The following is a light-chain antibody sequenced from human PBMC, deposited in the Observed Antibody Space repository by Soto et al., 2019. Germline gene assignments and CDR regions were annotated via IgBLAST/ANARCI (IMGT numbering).Light chain of an antibody. Sequence: QSALAQPRSVSGSPGQSVTISCTGTGSDVGNYNYVSWFQQHPGKAPKLMIYDVTKRPSGVPDRFSGSKSGNTASLTISGLQDEDEAHYYCCSYVSTYAYVFGTGTKVTV. CDR1: GSDVGNYNY. CDR3: CSYVSTYAYV. J-gene: IGLJ1*01. CDR2: DVT. V-gene: IGLV2-11*01.